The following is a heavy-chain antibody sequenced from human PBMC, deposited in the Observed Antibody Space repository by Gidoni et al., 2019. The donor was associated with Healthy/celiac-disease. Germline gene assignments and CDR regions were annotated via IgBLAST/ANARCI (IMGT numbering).Heavy chain of an antibody. CDR2: IYYSGST. CDR1: GGSISSYY. V-gene: IGHV4-59*01. CDR3: ARGLSIAASYYYYGMDV. D-gene: IGHD6-6*01. J-gene: IGHJ6*02. Sequence: QVQLQESGPGLVKPSETLSLTCPVSGGSISSYYWSWIRQPPGKGLEWIGYIYYSGSTNYNPSLKSRVTISVDTSKNQFSLKLSSVTAADTAVYYCARGLSIAASYYYYGMDVWGQGTTVTVSS.